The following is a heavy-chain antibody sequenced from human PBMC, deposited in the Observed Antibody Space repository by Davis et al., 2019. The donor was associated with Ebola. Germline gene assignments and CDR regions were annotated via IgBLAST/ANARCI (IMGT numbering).Heavy chain of an antibody. J-gene: IGHJ6*03. CDR1: GYTFTGYY. Sequence: ASVKVSCKASGYTFTGYYMHWVRQAPGQGLEWMGWINPNSGGTNYAQKFQGRVTITADESTSTAYMELSSLRSEDTAVYYCAVRGEDDFVNYYYYYMDVWGKGTTVTVSS. CDR3: AVRGEDDFVNYYYYYMDV. D-gene: IGHD3-3*01. CDR2: INPNSGGT. V-gene: IGHV1-2*02.